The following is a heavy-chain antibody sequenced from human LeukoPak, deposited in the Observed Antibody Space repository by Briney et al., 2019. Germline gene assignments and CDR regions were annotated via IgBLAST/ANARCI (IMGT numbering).Heavy chain of an antibody. J-gene: IGHJ6*02. CDR2: IRYDGSNK. CDR1: GFTFSSYG. V-gene: IGHV3-30*02. D-gene: IGHD3-10*01. Sequence: PGGSLRLSCAASGFTFSSYGMHWVRQAPGKGLEWVAFIRYDGSNKYYADSVKGRFTISRDNSKNTLYLQMNSLRAEDTAVYYCTTGTTMVRGVINSSTDYYGMDVWGQGTTVTVSS. CDR3: TTGTTMVRGVINSSTDYYGMDV.